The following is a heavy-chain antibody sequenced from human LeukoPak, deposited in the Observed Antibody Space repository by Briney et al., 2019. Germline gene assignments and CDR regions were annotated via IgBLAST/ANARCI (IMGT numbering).Heavy chain of an antibody. V-gene: IGHV4-30-4*08. CDR3: ARANEDLVVTATNYYFDY. D-gene: IGHD2-21*02. Sequence: SETLSLTCTVSGGSISSGGYYWSWIRQPPGKGLEWIRYIYDSGSTYYNPSLKSRVTISVDTSKNQFSLKLSSVTAADTAVYYCARANEDLVVTATNYYFDYWGQGTLVTVSS. CDR1: GGSISSGGYY. CDR2: IYDSGST. J-gene: IGHJ4*02.